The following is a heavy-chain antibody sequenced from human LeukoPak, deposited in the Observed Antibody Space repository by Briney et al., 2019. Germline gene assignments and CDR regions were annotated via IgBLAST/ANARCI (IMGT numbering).Heavy chain of an antibody. Sequence: PGRSLRLSCAASGFTFSSYGLHWVCQAPGKGLEWVAVISYDGSNKYYADSVKGRFTISRDNSKNTLYLQMNSLRAEDTAVYYCAKLLRPGASYNKAAAGTWGQGTLVTVSS. V-gene: IGHV3-30*18. J-gene: IGHJ4*02. CDR3: AKLLRPGASYNKAAAGT. CDR2: ISYDGSNK. D-gene: IGHD6-13*01. CDR1: GFTFSSYG.